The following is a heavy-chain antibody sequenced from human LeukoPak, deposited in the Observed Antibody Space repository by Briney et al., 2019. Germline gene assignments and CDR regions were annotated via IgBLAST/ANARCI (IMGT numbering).Heavy chain of an antibody. CDR1: GYTFTNYW. Sequence: GKSLKISCKASGYTFTNYWIGWVRQMPGKGLEWMGIIYPGDSDTRYSPSFQGQVTISADKSISTAYLQWSSLKASDTAMYYCARGYYYDSSGSDYWGQGTLVTVSS. CDR2: IYPGDSDT. V-gene: IGHV5-51*01. CDR3: ARGYYYDSSGSDY. D-gene: IGHD3-22*01. J-gene: IGHJ4*02.